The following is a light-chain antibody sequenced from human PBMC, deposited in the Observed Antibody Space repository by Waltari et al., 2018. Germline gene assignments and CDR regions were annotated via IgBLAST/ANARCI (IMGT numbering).Light chain of an antibody. CDR3: QNHERLPAT. V-gene: IGKV3-20*01. CDR1: QSISKY. Sequence: VLTQSPGTLSLSPGETATLSCRASQSISKYLVWYQQRPGHAPRLLIYAASTRATGVPDRFSGSGYGIDFTLTISRLEPEDFAVYYCQNHERLPATFGQGTKVEIK. CDR2: AAS. J-gene: IGKJ1*01.